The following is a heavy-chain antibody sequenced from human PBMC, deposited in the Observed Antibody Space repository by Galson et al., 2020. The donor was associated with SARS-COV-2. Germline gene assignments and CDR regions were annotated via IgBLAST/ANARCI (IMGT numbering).Heavy chain of an antibody. CDR3: ARDLDYGDYDSSGYYGMDV. J-gene: IGHJ6*02. Sequence: SETLSLTCTVSGGSISSGGYYWSWIRQHPGKGLEWIGDIYYSGSTYYNPSLKSRVTISVDTSKNQFSLKLSSVTAADTAVYYCARDLDYGDYDSSGYYGMDVWGQGTTVTVSS. D-gene: IGHD3-22*01. V-gene: IGHV4-31*03. CDR2: IYYSGST. CDR1: GGSISSGGYY.